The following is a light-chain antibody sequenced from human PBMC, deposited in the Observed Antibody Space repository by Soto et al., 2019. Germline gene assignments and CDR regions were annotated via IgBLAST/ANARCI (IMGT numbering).Light chain of an antibody. V-gene: IGLV2-8*01. Sequence: QSALTQPPSASWSPGQSVTISCTGTSSDVGGYNYVSWYQQHPGKAPKLMIYEVSKRPSGVPDRFSGSKSGNTASLTVSGPQAEEEADYYCSSYAGSNNVVFGGGTKLTVL. CDR3: SSYAGSNNVV. CDR1: SSDVGGYNY. CDR2: EVS. J-gene: IGLJ2*01.